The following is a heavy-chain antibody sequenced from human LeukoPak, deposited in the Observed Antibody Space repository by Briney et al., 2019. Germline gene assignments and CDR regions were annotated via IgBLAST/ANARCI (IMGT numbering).Heavy chain of an antibody. D-gene: IGHD3-9*01. Sequence: PSETLSLTCAVYGGSFSGYYWSWIRQPPGKGLEWIGEINHSGSTNYNPSLKSRVTISVDTSKNQFSLKLSSVTAADTAVYYCARETYYDILTGLPGGWFDPWGQGTLVTVSS. J-gene: IGHJ5*02. CDR2: INHSGST. CDR1: GGSFSGYY. V-gene: IGHV4-34*01. CDR3: ARETYYDILTGLPGGWFDP.